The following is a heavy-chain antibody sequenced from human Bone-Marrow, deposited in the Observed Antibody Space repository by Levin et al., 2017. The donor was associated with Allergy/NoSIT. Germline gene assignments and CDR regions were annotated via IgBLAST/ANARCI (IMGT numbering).Heavy chain of an antibody. V-gene: IGHV2-5*02. Sequence: SGPTLVKPTQTLTLTCTFSGFSLTTSGVGVGWIRQPPGKALEWLALIYWDDDERYSPSLKSRLTITKDTSRNQVVLTMTNMDPVDTATYFCVRFWSGFFTQLTDTFDIWGQGTMVTVSS. CDR1: GFSLTTSGVG. J-gene: IGHJ3*02. CDR2: IYWDDDE. CDR3: VRFWSGFFTQLTDTFDI. D-gene: IGHD3-3*01.